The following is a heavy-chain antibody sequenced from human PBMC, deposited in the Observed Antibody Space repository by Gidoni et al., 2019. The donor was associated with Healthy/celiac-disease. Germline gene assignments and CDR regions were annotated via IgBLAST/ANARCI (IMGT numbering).Heavy chain of an antibody. V-gene: IGHV4-34*01. J-gene: IGHJ4*02. D-gene: IGHD5-12*01. CDR2: INHSGNT. Sequence: QVQLQQWGAGLLKPSETLSLTCAVYGGSFSCYYWSWIRQPPGKGLEWIGEINHSGNTNYNPSLKSRVTISVDTSKNQFSLKLSSVTAADTAVYYCAKRKWQLRYPREFDYWGQGTLVTVSS. CDR1: GGSFSCYY. CDR3: AKRKWQLRYPREFDY.